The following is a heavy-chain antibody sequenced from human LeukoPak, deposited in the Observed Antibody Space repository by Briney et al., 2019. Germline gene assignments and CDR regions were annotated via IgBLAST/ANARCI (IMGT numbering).Heavy chain of an antibody. CDR1: GFTFSSYW. CDR3: ARHLSGVTGYTYGRGIDY. J-gene: IGHJ4*02. V-gene: IGHV3-7*01. Sequence: GGSLRLSCAASGFTFSSYWMSWVRQAPGKGLEWVANIKQDGSEKYYVDSVKGRFTISRDNAKTSLYLQMNSLRAEDTAVFYCARHLSGVTGYTYGRGIDYWGQGTLVTVSS. D-gene: IGHD5-18*01. CDR2: IKQDGSEK.